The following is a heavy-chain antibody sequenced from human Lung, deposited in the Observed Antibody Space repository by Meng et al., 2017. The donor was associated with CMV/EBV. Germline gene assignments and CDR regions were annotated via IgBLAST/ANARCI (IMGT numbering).Heavy chain of an antibody. D-gene: IGHD2-21*02. CDR2: IYYSGSP. Sequence: GSISSGGYYWSWIRQHPGKGLEWIGYIYYSGSPYYNPSLKSRVTISVDTSKNQFSLKLSSVTAADTAVYYCARGPSTVTVGRVGFDYWGQGTLVTVSS. V-gene: IGHV4-31*02. CDR1: GSISSGGYY. CDR3: ARGPSTVTVGRVGFDY. J-gene: IGHJ4*02.